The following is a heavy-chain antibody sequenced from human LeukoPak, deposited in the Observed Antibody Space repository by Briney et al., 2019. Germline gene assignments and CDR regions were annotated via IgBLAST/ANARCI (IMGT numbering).Heavy chain of an antibody. J-gene: IGHJ4*02. CDR3: ARRASTERGHSYGLDY. Sequence: GGSLRLSCAASGFTFSSYSMNWVRQAPGKGLEWVSSISSSSSYIYYADSVRGRITLSRDNAKSSLFLQMNSLRAEDTAVYYCARRASTERGHSYGLDYWGQGTLVTVSS. CDR1: GFTFSSYS. V-gene: IGHV3-21*01. CDR2: ISSSSSYI. D-gene: IGHD5-18*01.